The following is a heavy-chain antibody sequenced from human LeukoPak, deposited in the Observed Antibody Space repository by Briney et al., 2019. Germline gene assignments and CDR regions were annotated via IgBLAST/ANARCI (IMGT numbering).Heavy chain of an antibody. J-gene: IGHJ6*03. CDR2: IYHSGTT. V-gene: IGHV4-38-2*01. CDR3: ARQHDSYYYYYIDV. CDR1: GYSINSGYY. Sequence: RSSETLSLTCAVSGYSINSGYYWGWIRQPPGKGLEWIGSIYHSGTTSYNPSLKSRVTMSVDTSKNQFSLKLSSVTAADTAVYYCARQHDSYYYYYIDVWGSGTTVTVSS.